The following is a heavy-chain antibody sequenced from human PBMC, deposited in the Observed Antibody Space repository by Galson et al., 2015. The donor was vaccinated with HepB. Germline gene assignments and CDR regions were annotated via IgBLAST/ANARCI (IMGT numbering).Heavy chain of an antibody. CDR1: GFTFSSYW. D-gene: IGHD1-1*01. J-gene: IGHJ4*02. V-gene: IGHV3-7*01. CDR2: IKQDGSEK. Sequence: PLRLSCAASGFTFSSYWMTCVRQPPGKGLECVDNIKQDGSEKSYADSVKGRFTISRDNAKNSLYLQMNRLKVEDTALYYCARGYAPDYWGQGTLVTVSS. CDR3: ARGYAPDY.